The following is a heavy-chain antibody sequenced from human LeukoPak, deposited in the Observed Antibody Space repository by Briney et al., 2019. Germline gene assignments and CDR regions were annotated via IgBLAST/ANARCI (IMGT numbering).Heavy chain of an antibody. V-gene: IGHV3-33*01. CDR3: ARAQSATLSYYFDL. D-gene: IGHD3-22*01. J-gene: IGHJ5*02. CDR2: TWSDGSDK. CDR1: GFTFSAYI. Sequence: PGGSLRLSCAASGFTFSAYIIQWVRQAPGKGLEWVALTWSDGSDKFYADSVKGRFVISRDNSKNPLYLQMNSLRAEDSAVYFCARAQSATLSYYFDLWGQGTLVTVSS.